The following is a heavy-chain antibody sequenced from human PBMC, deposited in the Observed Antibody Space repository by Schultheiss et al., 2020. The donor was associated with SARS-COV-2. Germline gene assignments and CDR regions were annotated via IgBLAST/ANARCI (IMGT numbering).Heavy chain of an antibody. J-gene: IGHJ4*01. CDR3: TRATRVESLFSVRGGSFDF. CDR1: SGSLIPYY. V-gene: IGHV4-59*01. CDR2: ISYTGSP. D-gene: IGHD5-24*01. Sequence: SETLSLTCTVSSGSLIPYYWTWIRQPPGKGLEWIGYISYTGSPSYNHSLKKRVIFSLDTSKQQFSLRLNSVTAADTAVYYCTRATRVESLFSVRGGSFDFWGLGALVTVAS.